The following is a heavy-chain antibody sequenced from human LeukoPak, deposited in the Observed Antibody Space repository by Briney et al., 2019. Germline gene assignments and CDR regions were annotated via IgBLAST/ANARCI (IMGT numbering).Heavy chain of an antibody. V-gene: IGHV4-34*01. CDR1: GGSFSGYY. CDR2: INHSGST. Sequence: SETLSLTCAVYGGSFSGYYWSWIRQPPGKGLEWIGEINHSGSTNYNPSLKSRVTISVDTSKNQFSLKLSSVTAADTAVYYCARGVVVIGYQYWGQGTLVTVSS. D-gene: IGHD3-22*01. CDR3: ARGVVVIGYQY. J-gene: IGHJ4*02.